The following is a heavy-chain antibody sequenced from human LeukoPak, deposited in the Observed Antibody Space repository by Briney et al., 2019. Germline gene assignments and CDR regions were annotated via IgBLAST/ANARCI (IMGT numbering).Heavy chain of an antibody. V-gene: IGHV4-30-4*07. CDR2: ICYSGST. D-gene: IGHD3-10*01. Sequence: PSETLSLTCAVSGGSISSGGYSWSWIRQAPGKGLEWIGYICYSGSTYYNPSLKSRVSISIDTSKNQFSLKLSSVTAADTAVYYCARDGSGSYLPFDIWGQGTMVTVSS. J-gene: IGHJ3*02. CDR3: ARDGSGSYLPFDI. CDR1: GGSISSGGYS.